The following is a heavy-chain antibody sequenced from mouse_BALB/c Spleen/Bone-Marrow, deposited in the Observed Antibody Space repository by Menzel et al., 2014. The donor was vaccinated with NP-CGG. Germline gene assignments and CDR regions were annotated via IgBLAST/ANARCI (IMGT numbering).Heavy chain of an antibody. V-gene: IGHV14-3*02. CDR2: IDPANGNT. D-gene: IGHD1-2*01. Sequence: EVHLVESGAELVKPGASVKLSCTASGFNIKDTYMHWVKQRPEQGLEWIGRIDPANGNTKYDPKFQGKATITADTSSNTAYLQLSSLTSEDTAVYYCASATTATFYAMDYWGQGTSVTVSP. J-gene: IGHJ4*01. CDR1: GFNIKDTY. CDR3: ASATTATFYAMDY.